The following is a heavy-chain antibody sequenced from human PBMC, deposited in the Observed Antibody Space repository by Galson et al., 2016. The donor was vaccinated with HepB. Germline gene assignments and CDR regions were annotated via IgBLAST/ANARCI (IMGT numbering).Heavy chain of an antibody. Sequence: PALVKPTQTLTLTCTFSGFSLNTSGMCVSWIRQPPGKALEWLALIDWDDDKYYNTSLKTRLTISKETSKNQVVLTMTNMDPVDTATYYCARRTYLVDAFDIWGQGTMVTVSS. CDR2: IDWDDDK. D-gene: IGHD1-1*01. CDR1: GFSLNTSGMC. CDR3: ARRTYLVDAFDI. J-gene: IGHJ3*02. V-gene: IGHV2-70*01.